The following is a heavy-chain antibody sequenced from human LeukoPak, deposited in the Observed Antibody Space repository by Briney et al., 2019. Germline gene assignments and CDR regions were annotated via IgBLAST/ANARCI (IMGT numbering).Heavy chain of an antibody. CDR3: ARGEMPTVGSWSFDI. CDR2: ICLRGET. V-gene: IGHV4-4*09. Sequence: PSEPLTLTCTVSGVSIGSSYWTWLRQPPGKPLERVGYICLRGETAYHPSFESRVTILFDTSKNQFSMKLNSVTAADTAVYYCARGEMPTVGSWSFDIWGHGTMVTVS. D-gene: IGHD5-24*01. CDR1: GVSIGSSY. J-gene: IGHJ3*02.